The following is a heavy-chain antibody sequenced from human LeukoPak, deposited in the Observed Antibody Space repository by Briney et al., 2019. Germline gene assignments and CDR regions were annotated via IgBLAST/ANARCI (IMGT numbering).Heavy chain of an antibody. Sequence: SVKVSCKASGYTFTSYDISWVRQAPGQGLEWMGRIIPIFGTANYAQKFQGRVTITTDESTSTAYMELSSLRSEDTAVYYCARDRASWSYDSSGYDLYYFDYWGQGTLVTVSS. CDR1: GYTFTSYD. V-gene: IGHV1-69*05. CDR2: IIPIFGTA. CDR3: ARDRASWSYDSSGYDLYYFDY. D-gene: IGHD3-22*01. J-gene: IGHJ4*02.